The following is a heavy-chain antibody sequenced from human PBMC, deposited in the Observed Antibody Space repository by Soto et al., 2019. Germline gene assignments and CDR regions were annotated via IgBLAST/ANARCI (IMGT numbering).Heavy chain of an antibody. CDR3: ARRGSSSWYGDNSIKYYYYGMDV. CDR1: GGSISSSSYY. CDR2: IYYSGST. V-gene: IGHV4-39*01. Sequence: SETLSLTCTVSGGSISSSSYYWGWIRQPPGKGLEWIGSIYYSGSTYYNPSLKSRVTISVDTSKNQFSLKLSSVTAADTAVYYCARRGSSSWYGDNSIKYYYYGMDVRGQGTTVNVAS. D-gene: IGHD6-13*01. J-gene: IGHJ6*02.